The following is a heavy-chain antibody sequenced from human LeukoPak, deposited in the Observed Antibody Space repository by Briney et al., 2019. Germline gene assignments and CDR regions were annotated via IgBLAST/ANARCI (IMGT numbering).Heavy chain of an antibody. CDR2: SASSTGT. CDR1: GFNFINYA. Sequence: GGSLRLSCAASGFNFINYAMSWVRQAPGRGLEWVSLSASSTGTDYADSVKGRFTISRDNSKNTLYLQMNSLRAEDTAVYYCAKRFSQGGGLGYYFDYWGQGTLVTVSS. CDR3: AKRFSQGGGLGYYFDY. V-gene: IGHV3-23*01. D-gene: IGHD4-23*01. J-gene: IGHJ4*02.